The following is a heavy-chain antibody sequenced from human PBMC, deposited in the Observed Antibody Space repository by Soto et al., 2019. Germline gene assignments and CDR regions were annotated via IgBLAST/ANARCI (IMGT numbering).Heavy chain of an antibody. V-gene: IGHV4-34*01. Sequence: QVQLQQWGAGLLKPSETLSLTCAVYGGSFSGYYWSWIRQPPGKGLEWIGEINHSGSTNYNPSLKSRVTISVDTSKNQFSLKLSSVTAADTAVYYCARRLPYYYGSGSFWFVPWGQGTLVTVSS. D-gene: IGHD3-10*01. J-gene: IGHJ5*02. CDR2: INHSGST. CDR1: GGSFSGYY. CDR3: ARRLPYYYGSGSFWFVP.